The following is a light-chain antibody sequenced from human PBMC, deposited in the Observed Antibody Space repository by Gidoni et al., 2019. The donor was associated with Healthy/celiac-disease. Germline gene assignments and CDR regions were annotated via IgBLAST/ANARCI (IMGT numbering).Light chain of an antibody. J-gene: IGLJ2*01. CDR1: KLGDKY. CDR3: QAWDSSTVV. Sequence: QAAPTAPTGTAASITCSGDKLGDKYACWYQQKPGQSPVLVIYQDSKRPSGIPERFSGSNSGNTATLTISGTQAMDEADYYCQAWDSSTVVFGGGTKLTVL. V-gene: IGLV3-1*01. CDR2: QDS.